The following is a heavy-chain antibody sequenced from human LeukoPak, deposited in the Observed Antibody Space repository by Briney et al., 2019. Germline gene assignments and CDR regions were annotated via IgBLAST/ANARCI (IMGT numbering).Heavy chain of an antibody. D-gene: IGHD3/OR15-3a*01. Sequence: GRSLRLSCAASGFTFSSYGMHWVRQAPGKGLEWVAVISYDGSNKYYADSVKGRFTISRDNSKNTLYLQMNSLRAEDTAVYYCAKDPGLFQHWGQGTLVTVSS. CDR2: ISYDGSNK. CDR1: GFTFSSYG. CDR3: AKDPGLFQH. V-gene: IGHV3-30*18. J-gene: IGHJ1*01.